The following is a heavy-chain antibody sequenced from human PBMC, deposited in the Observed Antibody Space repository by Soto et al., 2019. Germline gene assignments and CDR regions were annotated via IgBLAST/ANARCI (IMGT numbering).Heavy chain of an antibody. Sequence: ASVKVSCKASGYTFTSYGISWVRQAPGQGLEWMGWISAYNGNTNYAQKLQGRVTMTTDTSTSTAYMEMRSLRSDDTAVYYCARDPSGAARLEVLGWFDPWGQGTLVTVSS. CDR2: ISAYNGNT. D-gene: IGHD6-6*01. CDR1: GYTFTSYG. J-gene: IGHJ5*02. V-gene: IGHV1-18*01. CDR3: ARDPSGAARLEVLGWFDP.